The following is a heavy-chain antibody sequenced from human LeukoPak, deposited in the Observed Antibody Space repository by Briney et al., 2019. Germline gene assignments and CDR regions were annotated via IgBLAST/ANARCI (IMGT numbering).Heavy chain of an antibody. J-gene: IGHJ4*02. CDR1: GFTFSSYS. V-gene: IGHV3-21*01. D-gene: IGHD4-17*01. CDR3: ARDRGYGDYGFDY. CDR2: ISSSSSYI. Sequence: GGSLRLSCAASGFTFSSYSMNWVRQAPGKGLEWVSSISSSSSYIYYADSVKGRFTISRDNAKNSPYLQMSSLRAEDTAVYYCARDRGYGDYGFDYWGQGTLVTVSS.